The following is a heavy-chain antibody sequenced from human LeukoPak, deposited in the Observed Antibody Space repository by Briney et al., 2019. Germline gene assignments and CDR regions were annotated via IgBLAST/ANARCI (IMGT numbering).Heavy chain of an antibody. CDR2: IIPIFGTA. J-gene: IGHJ4*02. V-gene: IGHV1-69*05. CDR3: ARVTYGSGSYQFHY. Sequence: SSVKVSCKASGGTFSSYAISWVRQAPGQGLEWMGRIIPIFGTANYAQKFQGRVTLTTDESTSTAYMELSSLRSEDTAVYYCARVTYGSGSYQFHYWGQGTLVTVSS. CDR1: GGTFSSYA. D-gene: IGHD3-10*01.